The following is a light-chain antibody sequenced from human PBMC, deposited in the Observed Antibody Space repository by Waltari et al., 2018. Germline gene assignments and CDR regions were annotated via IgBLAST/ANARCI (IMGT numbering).Light chain of an antibody. J-gene: IGKJ4*01. Sequence: DIQLTQSPSFLSASVRDRVPITCRSRQGISNYLTWYQQKPGKAPKLLIYSASTLQSGVPSRFSGSGSGTEFSLTISSLQPEDFATYYCQQLNSYPLTFGGGTKVEIK. CDR1: QGISNY. V-gene: IGKV1-9*01. CDR3: QQLNSYPLT. CDR2: SAS.